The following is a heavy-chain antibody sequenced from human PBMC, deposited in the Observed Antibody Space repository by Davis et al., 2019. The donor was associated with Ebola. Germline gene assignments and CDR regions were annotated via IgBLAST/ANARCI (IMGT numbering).Heavy chain of an antibody. V-gene: IGHV1-2*02. J-gene: IGHJ4*02. CDR2: INPNSGGT. CDR3: ARWAIFGVATSDY. Sequence: ASVKVSCKASGGTFSSYAISWVRQAPGQGLEWMGWINPNSGGTNYAQKFQGRVTMTRDTSISTAYMELSRLRSDDTAVYYCARWAIFGVATSDYWGQGTLVTVSS. D-gene: IGHD3-3*01. CDR1: GGTFSSYA.